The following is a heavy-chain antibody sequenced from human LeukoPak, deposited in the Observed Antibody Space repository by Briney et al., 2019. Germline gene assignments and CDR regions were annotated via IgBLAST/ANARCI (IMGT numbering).Heavy chain of an antibody. J-gene: IGHJ4*02. CDR1: GFTFSSYA. CDR2: ISGSGGST. Sequence: GGSLRLSCAASGFTFSSYAMSWVRQAPGKGMEWVSAISGSGGSTYYADSVKGRFTISGDNSKNTLYLQMNSLRAEDTAVYYCAKGLYGDYVDYWGQGTLVTVSS. D-gene: IGHD4-17*01. CDR3: AKGLYGDYVDY. V-gene: IGHV3-23*01.